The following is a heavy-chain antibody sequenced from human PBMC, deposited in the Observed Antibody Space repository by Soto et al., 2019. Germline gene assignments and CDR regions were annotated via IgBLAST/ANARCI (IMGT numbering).Heavy chain of an antibody. Sequence: AAAVKVAYKASGGTFRSYAISWVRQAPGQGLEWMGGIIPIFGTANYAQKFQGRVTITADESTSTAYMELSRLRSEDTAVYYCASRITIIFYYYYYGMDVWGQGTTVTVSS. V-gene: IGHV1-69*13. D-gene: IGHD3-10*01. CDR3: ASRITIIFYYYYYGMDV. J-gene: IGHJ6*02. CDR1: GGTFRSYA. CDR2: IIPIFGTA.